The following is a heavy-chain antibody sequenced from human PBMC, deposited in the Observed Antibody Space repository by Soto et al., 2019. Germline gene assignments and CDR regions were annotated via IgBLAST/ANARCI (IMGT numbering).Heavy chain of an antibody. Sequence: GGSLRLSCAASGFTVSSNYMSWVRQAPGKGLEWVSVIYSGGSTYYADSVKGRFTISRHNSKNTLYLQMNSLRAEDTAVYYCARDLLTTVTPYFDYWGQGTLVTVSS. CDR3: ARDLLTTVTPYFDY. V-gene: IGHV3-53*04. CDR2: IYSGGST. J-gene: IGHJ4*02. D-gene: IGHD4-17*01. CDR1: GFTVSSNY.